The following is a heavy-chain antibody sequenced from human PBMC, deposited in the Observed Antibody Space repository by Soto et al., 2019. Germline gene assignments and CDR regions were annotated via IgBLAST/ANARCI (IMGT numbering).Heavy chain of an antibody. J-gene: IGHJ5*02. V-gene: IGHV4-30-4*08. CDR2: VYSTGST. Sequence: PSETLSLTCTVTGASIRGSYYFWSWIRQPPGEGLEWLGYVYSTGSTYYNPSLKSRISMSVDTSKNQFSLILSSVSAADTAVYFCARAERFPRSWFDPWGQGTQVTVSS. D-gene: IGHD3-10*01. CDR1: GASIRGSYYF. CDR3: ARAERFPRSWFDP.